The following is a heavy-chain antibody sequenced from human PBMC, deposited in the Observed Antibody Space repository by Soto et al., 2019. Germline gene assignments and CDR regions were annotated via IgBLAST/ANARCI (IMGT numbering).Heavy chain of an antibody. D-gene: IGHD5-12*01. CDR3: AIVATTTHYFDY. J-gene: IGHJ4*02. Sequence: ASVKVSCKVSGYTRTELSMHWVRQAPGKGLEWMGGFDPEDGETIYAQKFQGRVTMTEDTSTDTAYMELSSLRSEDTAVYYCAIVATTTHYFDYWGQGTLVTVSS. CDR2: FDPEDGET. CDR1: GYTRTELS. V-gene: IGHV1-24*01.